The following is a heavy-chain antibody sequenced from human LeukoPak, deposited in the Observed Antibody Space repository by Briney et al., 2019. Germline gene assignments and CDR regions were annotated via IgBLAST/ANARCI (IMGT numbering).Heavy chain of an antibody. D-gene: IGHD2-2*01. CDR1: GFTFSAFG. CDR3: AKAGGYCSSTSCYYYYYMDV. J-gene: IGHJ6*03. Sequence: GGSLRLSCAASGFTFSAFGMHWVRQAPGKGLEWVAVISYDGSNKYYADSVKGRFTISRDNSKNTLYLQMNSLRAEDTAVYYCAKAGGYCSSTSCYYYYYMDVWGKGTTVTVSS. V-gene: IGHV3-30*18. CDR2: ISYDGSNK.